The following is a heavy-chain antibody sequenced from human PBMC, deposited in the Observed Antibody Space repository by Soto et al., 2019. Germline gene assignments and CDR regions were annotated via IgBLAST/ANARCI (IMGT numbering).Heavy chain of an antibody. CDR3: ARDPKVTGTTFY. D-gene: IGHD1-7*01. J-gene: IGHJ4*02. CDR1: GFTFSIYA. Sequence: QPWGSLRVGCASSGFTFSIYAMSWVRQAPGKGLEWVSAISGSGGSTYYADSVKGRFTISRDNSKNTLYLQMNSLRAEDTAVYYCARDPKVTGTTFYWGQGTLVTVSS. V-gene: IGHV3-23*01. CDR2: ISGSGGST.